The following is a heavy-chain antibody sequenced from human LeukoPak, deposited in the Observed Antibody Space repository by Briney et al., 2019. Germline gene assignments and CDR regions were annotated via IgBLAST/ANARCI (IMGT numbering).Heavy chain of an antibody. CDR1: GGSFSGYY. CDR3: ARLSSSSNQHWFDP. Sequence: SETLSLTCAVYGGSFSGYYWSWIRQPPGKGLEWIGEINHSGSTNYNPSLKSRVTISVDTSKNQFSLKLTSVTAADTAVYYCARLSSSSNQHWFDPWGQGTLVTVSS. D-gene: IGHD6-6*01. CDR2: INHSGST. V-gene: IGHV4-34*01. J-gene: IGHJ5*02.